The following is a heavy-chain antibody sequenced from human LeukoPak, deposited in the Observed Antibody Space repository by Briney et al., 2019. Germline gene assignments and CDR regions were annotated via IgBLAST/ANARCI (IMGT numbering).Heavy chain of an antibody. CDR2: IYYSGST. CDR3: ARDVTNSGYDSGDY. CDR1: GGSISSYY. Sequence: SETLSLTCTVSGGSISSYYWSWIRQPPGKGLDWVGYIYYSGSTNYNPSLKSRVTISVDTSKNQFSLKLSSVTAADTAVYYCARDVTNSGYDSGDYWGQGTLVTVSS. V-gene: IGHV4-59*01. J-gene: IGHJ4*02. D-gene: IGHD5-12*01.